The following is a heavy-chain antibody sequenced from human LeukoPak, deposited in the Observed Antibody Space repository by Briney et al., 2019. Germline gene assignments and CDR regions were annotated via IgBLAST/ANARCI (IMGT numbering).Heavy chain of an antibody. CDR3: ARENYGDYVDK. CDR2: ISGSGTTI. V-gene: IGHV3-48*03. J-gene: IGHJ4*02. CDR1: GLTFSSYE. Sequence: PGGSLRLSCAASGLTFSSYEMNWVRQAPGKGLEWVSYISGSGTTIHYADSVKGRFTISRDNAKNSPYLQMNSLRAEDTAVYYCARENYGDYVDKWGQGTLVTVSS. D-gene: IGHD4-17*01.